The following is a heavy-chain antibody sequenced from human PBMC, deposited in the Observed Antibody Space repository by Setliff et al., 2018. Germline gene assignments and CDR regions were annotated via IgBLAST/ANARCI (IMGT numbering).Heavy chain of an antibody. CDR2: INHSGST. V-gene: IGHV4-34*01. D-gene: IGHD3-3*01. J-gene: IGHJ4*02. CDR3: RYWSGYYNNDY. CDR1: GDSFSDYY. Sequence: PSETLSLTCAVYGDSFSDYYWSWIRQPPGKGLEWIGEINHSGSTNHNPSLKSRLTISVDASTNQFSLKLYSVTAADTAVYYCRYWSGYYNNDYWGQGTLVTVAS.